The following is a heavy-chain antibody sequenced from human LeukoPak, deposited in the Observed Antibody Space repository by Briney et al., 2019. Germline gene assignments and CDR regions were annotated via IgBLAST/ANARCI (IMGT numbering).Heavy chain of an antibody. CDR3: ASSGSYFSGGNWFDP. CDR1: GFTFSSYA. V-gene: IGHV3-30*04. Sequence: PGGSLRLSCAASGFTFSSYAMHWVRQAPGKGLEWVAVISYDGSNKYYADSVKGRFTISRDNSKNTLYLQMNSLRAEDTAVYYCASSGSYFSGGNWFDPWGQGTLVTVSS. D-gene: IGHD1-26*01. J-gene: IGHJ5*02. CDR2: ISYDGSNK.